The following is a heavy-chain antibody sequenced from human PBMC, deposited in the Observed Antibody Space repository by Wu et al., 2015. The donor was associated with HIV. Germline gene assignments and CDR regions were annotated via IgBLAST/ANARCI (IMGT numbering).Heavy chain of an antibody. D-gene: IGHD3-22*01. CDR1: GSSINTYY. CDR3: ARGNGGFGYYQVYYFDY. CDR2: IYTGGST. J-gene: IGHJ4*02. V-gene: IGHV4-4*07. Sequence: QVQLQESGPGLIKPSETLSLTCTVSGSSINTYYWSWIRQPAGKGLERIGRIYTGGSTNYNPSLKSRVTMSVDTSTKQFSLDLSSVTAADTAIYYCARGNGGFGYYQVYYFDYWGQGMLVTVSS.